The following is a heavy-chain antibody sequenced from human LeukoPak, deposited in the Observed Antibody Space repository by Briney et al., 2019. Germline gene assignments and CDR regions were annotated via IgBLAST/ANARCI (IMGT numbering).Heavy chain of an antibody. V-gene: IGHV4-59*12. CDR3: ASIAAAGTGPLH. Sequence: SETLSLTCTVSGGSISSYYWSWIRQPPGKGLEWIGEIYHSGSTNYNPSLKSRVTISVDKSKNQFSLKLSSVTAADTAVYYCASIAAAGTGPLHWGQGTLVTVSS. D-gene: IGHD6-13*01. J-gene: IGHJ4*02. CDR2: IYHSGST. CDR1: GGSISSYY.